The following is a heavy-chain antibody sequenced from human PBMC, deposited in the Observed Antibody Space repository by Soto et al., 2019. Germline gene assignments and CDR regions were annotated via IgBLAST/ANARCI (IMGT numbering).Heavy chain of an antibody. CDR3: ATFYGAYYYGMDV. J-gene: IGHJ6*02. CDR1: GFTFSSYS. CDR2: ISSSSSYI. V-gene: IGHV3-21*05. D-gene: IGHD4-17*01. Sequence: PGGSLRLSCAASGFTFSSYSMNWVRQAPGRGLEWVSYISSSSSYIYYADSVKGRFTISRDNAKNSLYLQMNSLRAEDTAVYYCATFYGAYYYGMDVWGQGTTVTVSS.